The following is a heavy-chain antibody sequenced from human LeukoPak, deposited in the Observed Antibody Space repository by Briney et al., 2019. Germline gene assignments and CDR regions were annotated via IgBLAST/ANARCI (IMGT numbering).Heavy chain of an antibody. CDR1: GYTFTSCG. J-gene: IGHJ4*02. CDR2: ISAYNGNT. CDR3: ARAQWLVSVIQYDY. Sequence: ASVKVSCKASGYTFTSCGISWVRQAPGQGLEWMGWISAYNGNTNYAQKLQGRVTLTTDTSTSTAYMELRSLRSDDTAVYYCARAQWLVSVIQYDYWGQGTLVTVSS. D-gene: IGHD6-19*01. V-gene: IGHV1-18*01.